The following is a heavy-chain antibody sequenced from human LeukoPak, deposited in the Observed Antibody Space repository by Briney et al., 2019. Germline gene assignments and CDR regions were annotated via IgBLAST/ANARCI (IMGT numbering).Heavy chain of an antibody. CDR1: GGSFSGYY. Sequence: SETLSLTCAVYGGSFSGYYWSWIRQPPGKGLEWIGEINHSGSTNYNPSLKSRVTISVDTSKNQFSLKLSSVTAADTAVYYCAIAVAGKPHYWGQGTLVTVSS. CDR2: INHSGST. D-gene: IGHD6-19*01. CDR3: AIAVAGKPHY. V-gene: IGHV4-34*01. J-gene: IGHJ4*02.